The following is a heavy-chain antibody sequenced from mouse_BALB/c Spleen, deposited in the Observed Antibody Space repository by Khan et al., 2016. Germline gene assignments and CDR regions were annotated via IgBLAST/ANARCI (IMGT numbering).Heavy chain of an antibody. CDR3: ARSDGYDVGYAY. V-gene: IGHV1-54*01. D-gene: IGHD2-2*01. CDR1: GYAFTNYL. Sequence: QVQLLQSGAELVRPGTSVKVSCKASGYAFTNYLIEWVKQRPGHGLEWIGVINPGSGGSNYNEKFKGKAALTADISSSTAYMQLSSLTSDASAVYFCARSDGYDVGYAYWGQGTLVTVSA. J-gene: IGHJ3*01. CDR2: INPGSGGS.